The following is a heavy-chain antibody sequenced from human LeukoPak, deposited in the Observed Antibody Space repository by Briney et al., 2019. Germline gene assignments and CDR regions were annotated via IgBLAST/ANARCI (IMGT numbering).Heavy chain of an antibody. V-gene: IGHV4-61*08. CDR3: AGVGANPFYYYYGMDV. CDR2: IYYSGST. Sequence: SGTLSLTCAVSGGSGDSIGSGAFYWGWVRQSPERGLEWIGSIYYSGSTNYNPSLKSRVTISVDTSKNQFSLKLSSVTAADTAVYYCAGVGANPFYYYYGMDVWGQGTTVTVSS. J-gene: IGHJ6*02. CDR1: GGSGDSIGSGAFY. D-gene: IGHD1-26*01.